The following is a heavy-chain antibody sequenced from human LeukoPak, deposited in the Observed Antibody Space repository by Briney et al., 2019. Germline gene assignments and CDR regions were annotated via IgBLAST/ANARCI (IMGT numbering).Heavy chain of an antibody. J-gene: IGHJ6*03. CDR2: ISYDGSNK. Sequence: GGSLRLSCAASGFTFSSYAMHWVRQAPGKGLEWVAVISYDGSNKYYADSVKGRFTISRDNSKNTLYLQMNSLRAEDTAVYYCARVSAAGHSYYYYYMDVWGKGTTVTVSS. D-gene: IGHD6-13*01. CDR1: GFTFSSYA. CDR3: ARVSAAGHSYYYYYMDV. V-gene: IGHV3-30*01.